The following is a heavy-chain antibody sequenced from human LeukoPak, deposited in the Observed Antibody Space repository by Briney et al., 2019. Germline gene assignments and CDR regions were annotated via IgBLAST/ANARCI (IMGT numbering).Heavy chain of an antibody. CDR3: ARCITIFGGVNWFDP. Sequence: SETLSLTCTVSGGSISSSSYYSGWIRQPPGKGLEWLGSIYYSGSTYYNPSLQSRVTISVDTSENQFSLKLSSVTAADTAVYYCARCITIFGGVNWFDPWGQGTLVTVSS. J-gene: IGHJ5*02. V-gene: IGHV4-39*07. CDR1: GGSISSSSYY. CDR2: IYYSGST. D-gene: IGHD3-3*01.